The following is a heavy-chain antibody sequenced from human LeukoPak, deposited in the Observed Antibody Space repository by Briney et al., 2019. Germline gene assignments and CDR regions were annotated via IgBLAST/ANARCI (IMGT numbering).Heavy chain of an antibody. D-gene: IGHD1-7*01. CDR2: ISYSGST. V-gene: IGHV4-39*01. Sequence: SETLSLTCTVSGGSISSSSYYWGWIRQPPGKGLEWIGIISYSGSTYYNPSLKSRVTISVDTSKNQFSLKLSSVTAADTAMYYCAFTTGTTFPLDYWGQGTLVTVSS. J-gene: IGHJ4*02. CDR3: AFTTGTTFPLDY. CDR1: GGSISSSSYY.